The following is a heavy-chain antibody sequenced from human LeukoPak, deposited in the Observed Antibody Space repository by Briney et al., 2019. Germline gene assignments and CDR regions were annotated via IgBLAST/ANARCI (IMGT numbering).Heavy chain of an antibody. J-gene: IGHJ4*02. CDR2: IYYSGST. D-gene: IGHD4-17*01. V-gene: IGHV4-39*07. Sequence: SETLSLTCTVSGGSISSSSYYWGWIRQPPGKGLEWIGSIYYSGSTYYNPSLKSRVTISVDKSKNQFSLELRSVTAADTAVYYCARERRYGDHPFDYWGQGTLVTVSS. CDR3: ARERRYGDHPFDY. CDR1: GGSISSSSYY.